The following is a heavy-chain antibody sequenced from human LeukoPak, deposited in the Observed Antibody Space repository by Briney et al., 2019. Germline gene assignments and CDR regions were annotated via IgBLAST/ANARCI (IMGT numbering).Heavy chain of an antibody. V-gene: IGHV1-18*01. Sequence: ASVKVSCKASGYTFTSYGISWVRQAPGQGLEWMGWISAYNGNTNYAQKLQGRVTMTTDTSTSTAYMELRSLRSDDTAVYYCASSLWFGSGYDAFDIWGQGTMVTVSS. CDR3: ASSLWFGSGYDAFDI. CDR2: ISAYNGNT. J-gene: IGHJ3*02. D-gene: IGHD3-10*01. CDR1: GYTFTSYG.